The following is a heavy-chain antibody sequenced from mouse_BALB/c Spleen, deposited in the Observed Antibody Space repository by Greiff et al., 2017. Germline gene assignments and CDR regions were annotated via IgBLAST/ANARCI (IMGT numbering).Heavy chain of an antibody. D-gene: IGHD2-13*01. Sequence: EVQLVESGGGLVKPGGSLKLSCAASGFAFSSYDMSWVRQTPEKRLEWVAYISSGGGSTYYPDTVKGRFTISRDNAKNTLYLQMSSLKSEDTAMYYCARHEGDYVVPYWGQGTLVTVSA. J-gene: IGHJ3*01. CDR2: ISSGGGST. CDR3: ARHEGDYVVPY. CDR1: GFAFSSYD. V-gene: IGHV5-12-1*01.